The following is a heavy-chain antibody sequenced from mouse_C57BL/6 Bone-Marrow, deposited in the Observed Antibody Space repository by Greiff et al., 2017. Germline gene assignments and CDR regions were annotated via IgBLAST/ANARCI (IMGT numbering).Heavy chain of an antibody. CDR2: IDPEDGDT. CDR1: GFNIKDYY. J-gene: IGHJ2*01. CDR3: NTACFYVSSPSYCDY. V-gene: IGHV14-1*01. D-gene: IGHD1-1*01. Sequence: EVMLVESGAELVRPGASVKLSCTASGFNIKDYYMHWVKQRPEQGLEWIGRIDPEDGDTEYAPQFQGKATMTADTSSNTAYLQLSSLTSEDPAVYYCNTACFYVSSPSYCDYWGQGTTLAVAS.